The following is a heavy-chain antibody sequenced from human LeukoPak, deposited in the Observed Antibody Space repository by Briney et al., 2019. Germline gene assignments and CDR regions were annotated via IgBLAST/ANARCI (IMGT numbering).Heavy chain of an antibody. CDR2: IYHSGST. J-gene: IGHJ4*02. Sequence: SQTLSLTCAVSGGSLSSGGYSWRWIRQPPGKGLEGIGYIYHSGSTYYNPSLKSRVTISVDRSKNQFSLKLSSVNAADTAVYYCARASQVAAGAYDYWGQGTLVTVSS. D-gene: IGHD6-13*01. CDR1: GGSLSSGGYS. V-gene: IGHV4-30-2*01. CDR3: ARASQVAAGAYDY.